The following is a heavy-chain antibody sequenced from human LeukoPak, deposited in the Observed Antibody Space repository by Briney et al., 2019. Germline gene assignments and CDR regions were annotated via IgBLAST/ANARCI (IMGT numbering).Heavy chain of an antibody. D-gene: IGHD6-13*01. CDR3: ARGSQLAIDY. Sequence: PGGSLRLSCAASGFTFSSYSMNWVRQAPGKGLEWVSYISSSSSTIYYADSVKGRFTISRDNAKNSLYLQMNSLRAEDTAVYYCARGSQLAIDYWGQGTLVTVSS. CDR1: GFTFSSYS. V-gene: IGHV3-48*04. J-gene: IGHJ4*02. CDR2: ISSSSSTI.